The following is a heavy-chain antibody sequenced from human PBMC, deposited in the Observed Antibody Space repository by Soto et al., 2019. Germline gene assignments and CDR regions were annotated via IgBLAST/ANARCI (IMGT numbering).Heavy chain of an antibody. CDR2: INHSGST. J-gene: IGHJ4*02. CDR1: GGSFSGYY. V-gene: IGHV4-34*01. D-gene: IGHD3-3*01. CDR3: ARVRGIWSGSV. Sequence: SETLSLTCAVYGGSFSGYYWSWIRQPPGKGLEWIGEINHSGSTNYNPSLKSRVTISVDTSKNQFSLKLSSVTAADTAVYYCARVRGIWSGSVWGQGTLVTVSS.